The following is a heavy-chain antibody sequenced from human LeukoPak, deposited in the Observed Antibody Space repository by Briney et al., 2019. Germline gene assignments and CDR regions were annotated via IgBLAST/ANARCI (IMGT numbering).Heavy chain of an antibody. J-gene: IGHJ4*02. V-gene: IGHV1-3*04. CDR2: INTGNGDT. D-gene: IGHD3-3*01. CDR3: ARGLWSAHRREYYFDS. CDR1: GYTFTNYA. Sequence: ASVKVSCKASGYTFTNYAMNWMRQAPGQRLEWMGWINTGNGDTKFSQNYQARVTITRDASASTAYMELSSLTSEDTAVYFCARGLWSAHRREYYFDSWGQGTLVTVSS.